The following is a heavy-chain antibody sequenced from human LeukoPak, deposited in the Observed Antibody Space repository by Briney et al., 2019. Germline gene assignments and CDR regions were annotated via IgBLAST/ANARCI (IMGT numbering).Heavy chain of an antibody. CDR2: IYYSGST. D-gene: IGHD1-1*01. CDR3: ARDGGNWNYFDY. CDR1: GGSISSYY. Sequence: PSETLSLTCTVSGGSISSYYWSWIRQPPGKGLEWIGYIYYSGSTNYNPSLKSRATISVDTSKNQFSLKLSSVTAADTAVYYCARDGGNWNYFDYWGQGTLVTVSS. V-gene: IGHV4-59*01. J-gene: IGHJ4*02.